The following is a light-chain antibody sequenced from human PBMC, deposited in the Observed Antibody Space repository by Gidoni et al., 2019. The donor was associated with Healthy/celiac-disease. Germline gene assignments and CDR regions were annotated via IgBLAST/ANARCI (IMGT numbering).Light chain of an antibody. CDR3: SSYTSSSTQV. CDR1: SSDVGGYKY. J-gene: IGLJ3*02. V-gene: IGLV2-14*01. Sequence: QSALTQPASVSGSPGQSITVSCTGTSSDVGGYKYVSWYQQHPGKAPKFMIYEVSNRPSGVSNRFSGSKSGNTASLTISGLQAEDEADYYCSSYTSSSTQVFGGGTKLTVL. CDR2: EVS.